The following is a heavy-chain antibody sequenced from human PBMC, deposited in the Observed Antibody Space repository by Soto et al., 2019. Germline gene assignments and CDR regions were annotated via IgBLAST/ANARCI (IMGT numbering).Heavy chain of an antibody. CDR3: ATGYYDFWGGYFRPYYYGMDV. CDR2: FDPEDGET. J-gene: IGHJ6*02. Sequence: ASVKVSCKVSGYTLTELSMHWVRQAPGKGLEWMGGFDPEDGETIYAQKFQGRVTMTEDTSTDTAYMELSSLRSEDTAVYYCATGYYDFWGGYFRPYYYGMDVWGQGTTVTVSS. V-gene: IGHV1-24*01. D-gene: IGHD3-3*01. CDR1: GYTLTELS.